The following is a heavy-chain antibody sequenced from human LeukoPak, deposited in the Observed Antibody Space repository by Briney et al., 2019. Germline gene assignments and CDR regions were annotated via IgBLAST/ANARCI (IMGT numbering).Heavy chain of an antibody. J-gene: IGHJ4*02. Sequence: ASVKVSCKASGYTFTGYYMHWVRQAPGQGLEWMGWINPNSGGTRYGQRFQGRVTMTRDTSISTAYMELSRLRSDVTAVYYCARDLVDTIMASDFDYWGQGTLVTVSS. D-gene: IGHD5-18*01. CDR1: GYTFTGYY. V-gene: IGHV1-2*02. CDR3: ARDLVDTIMASDFDY. CDR2: INPNSGGT.